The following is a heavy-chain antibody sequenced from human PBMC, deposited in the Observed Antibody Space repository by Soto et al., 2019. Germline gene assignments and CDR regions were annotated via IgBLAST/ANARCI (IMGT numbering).Heavy chain of an antibody. Sequence: EVQLVESGGGLVQPGGSLRLSCAASGFSFSTYWMTWVRQAPGKGLEWVANIKQDGSEKYYVDSVKGRFTISRDNPKNSLYLQMNSLRGEDTAVYYCARAGTLWFGESYFDFSGQGTLVTVSS. CDR1: GFSFSTYW. D-gene: IGHD3-10*01. CDR2: IKQDGSEK. CDR3: ARAGTLWFGESYFDF. V-gene: IGHV3-7*04. J-gene: IGHJ4*02.